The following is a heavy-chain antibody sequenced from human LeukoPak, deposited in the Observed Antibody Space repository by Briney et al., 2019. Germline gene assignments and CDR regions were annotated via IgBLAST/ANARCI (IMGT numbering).Heavy chain of an antibody. CDR3: ARLGHCRETNCYSDFYYMDV. CDR2: IIPVFDKA. Sequence: ASVKVSCKASGGTFSTYAISWVRQAPGQGLEWMGGIIPVFDKANYAQKFQDRVTITADDSTTTAYMELSSLTSEDTAIYYCARLGHCRETNCYSDFYYMDVWGKGITVIVSS. CDR1: GGTFSTYA. D-gene: IGHD2-2*02. V-gene: IGHV1-69*13. J-gene: IGHJ6*03.